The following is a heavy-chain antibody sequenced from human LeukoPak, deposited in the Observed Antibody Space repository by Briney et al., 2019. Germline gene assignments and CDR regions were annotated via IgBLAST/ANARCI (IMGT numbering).Heavy chain of an antibody. J-gene: IGHJ4*02. CDR1: GYTFTGYY. CDR2: INPNSGGT. D-gene: IGHD3-3*01. Sequence: ASVTVSCKASGYTFTGYYMHWVRQAPGQGLEWMGWINPNSGGTNYAQKFQGRVTMTRDTSISTAYMELSRLRSDDTAVYYCARVTDSWSAYSWYYFDYWGQGTLVTVSS. CDR3: ARVTDSWSAYSWYYFDY. V-gene: IGHV1-2*02.